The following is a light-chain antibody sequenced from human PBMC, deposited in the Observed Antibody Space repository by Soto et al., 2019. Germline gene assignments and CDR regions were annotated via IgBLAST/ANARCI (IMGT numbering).Light chain of an antibody. CDR1: SASVSTGYY. Sequence: QAVVTQEPSFSVSAGRTVTLTCGLSSASVSTGYYPGWYQQTPGQAPRTLIYSTNTRSSGVPDRFSGSILGNKAALTITGAQADDESDYYCVLYMGGAVPWVFRGGTKLTVL. CDR3: VLYMGGAVPWV. J-gene: IGLJ3*02. CDR2: STN. V-gene: IGLV8-61*01.